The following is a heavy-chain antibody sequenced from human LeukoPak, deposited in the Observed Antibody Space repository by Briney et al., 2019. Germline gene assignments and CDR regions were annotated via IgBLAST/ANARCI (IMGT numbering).Heavy chain of an antibody. CDR2: IYYSGST. CDR3: ARQYCSGGSCYWYFDL. V-gene: IGHV4-59*01. D-gene: IGHD2-15*01. J-gene: IGHJ2*01. Sequence: SETLSLTCTVSGGSLSSYFWSWIPEPPGKGLEWIGYIYYSGSTNYNPSLKSRVTISVDASKNQFSLKLSSVTAADTAVYYCARQYCSGGSCYWYFDLWGRGTLVTVSS. CDR1: GGSLSSYF.